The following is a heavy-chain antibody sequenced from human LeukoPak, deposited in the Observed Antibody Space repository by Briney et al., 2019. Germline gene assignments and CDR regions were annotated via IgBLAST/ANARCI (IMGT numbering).Heavy chain of an antibody. CDR2: INPNSGDR. CDR3: ARSTSDRRTRFDP. CDR1: GNTLSNLY. Sequence: GASVKVSCKASGNTLSNLYLHWERQAPGQGLQWMGWINPNSGDRHYAANFEGRVTLTTDTSIGTAYMEVTSLTYDDTAFYYCARSTSDRRTRFDPWGQGTLVTVSS. J-gene: IGHJ5*02. D-gene: IGHD2-2*01. V-gene: IGHV1-2*02.